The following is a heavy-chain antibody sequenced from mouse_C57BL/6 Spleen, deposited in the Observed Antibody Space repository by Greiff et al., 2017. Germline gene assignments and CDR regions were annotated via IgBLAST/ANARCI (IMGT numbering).Heavy chain of an antibody. V-gene: IGHV5-17*01. CDR3: ARPSPYYYAMDY. CDR1: GFTFSDYG. J-gene: IGHJ4*01. Sequence: DVMLVESGGGLVKPGGSLKLSCAASGFTFSDYGMHWVRQAPEKGLEWVAYISSGSSTIYSADTVKGRFTIARDNAKNTLFLQMTSLRSEDTAMYYCARPSPYYYAMDYWGQGTSVTVSS. CDR2: ISSGSSTI.